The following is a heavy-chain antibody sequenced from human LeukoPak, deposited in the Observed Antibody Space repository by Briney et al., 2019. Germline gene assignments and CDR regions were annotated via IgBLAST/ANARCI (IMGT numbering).Heavy chain of an antibody. V-gene: IGHV4-39*07. CDR3: ASPRPRITMIYRAFDI. CDR1: GGSISSGGYY. CDR2: INHSGST. J-gene: IGHJ3*02. Sequence: PSETLSLTCTVSGGSISSGGYYWSWIRQPPGKGLEWIGEINHSGSTNYNPSLKSRVTISVDTSKNQFSLKLSSVTAADTAVYYCASPRPRITMIYRAFDIWGQGTMVTVSS. D-gene: IGHD3-22*01.